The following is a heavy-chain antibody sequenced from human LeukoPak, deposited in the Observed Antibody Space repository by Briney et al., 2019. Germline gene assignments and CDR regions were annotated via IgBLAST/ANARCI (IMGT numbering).Heavy chain of an antibody. D-gene: IGHD5-12*01. CDR1: GGSISNYY. CDR2: IYYSGST. V-gene: IGHV4-59*12. CDR3: ARDSYSGYDSTD. Sequence: PSETLSLTCTVPGGSISNYYWSWIRRPPGKGLEWIGYIYYSGSTNYNPSLKSRVTMSVDTSKNQFSLKLSSVTAADTAVYYCARDSYSGYDSTDWGQGTLVTVSS. J-gene: IGHJ4*02.